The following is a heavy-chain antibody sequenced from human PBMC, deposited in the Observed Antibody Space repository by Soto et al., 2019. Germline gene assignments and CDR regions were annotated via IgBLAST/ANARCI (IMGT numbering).Heavy chain of an antibody. J-gene: IGHJ4*02. CDR1: GYRFTSYW. V-gene: IGHV5-51*01. CDR3: ARHETTMVHTFDY. Sequence: EVQLVQSGAEVKKPGESLKISCKGSGYRFTSYWIGWVRQMPGKGLEWMGIIYPGDSDTRYNPSFQGQVTISADKSISTAYLQWSSLKASDTAKYYCARHETTMVHTFDYWGQGTLVTVSS. D-gene: IGHD3-10*01. CDR2: IYPGDSDT.